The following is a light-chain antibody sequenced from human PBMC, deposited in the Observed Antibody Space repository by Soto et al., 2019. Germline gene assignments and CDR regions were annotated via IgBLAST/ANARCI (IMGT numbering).Light chain of an antibody. CDR3: QHRNTYPRT. CDR2: GAS. J-gene: IGKJ2*01. V-gene: IGKV1-9*01. CDR1: QGISSN. Sequence: DIQLTQSPSFLSSSVGDRVTITCRASQGISSNLAWYQQPTGKAPPLLIYGASTLQRGVSSSFSGSGDETEFTLTISSLQHEYVATYYWQHRNTYPRTFGQGTKLEVK.